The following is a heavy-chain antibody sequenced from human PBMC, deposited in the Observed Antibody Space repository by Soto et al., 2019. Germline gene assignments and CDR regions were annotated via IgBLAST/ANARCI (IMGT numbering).Heavy chain of an antibody. Sequence: PGESLKISCKGSGYSFTSYWIGWVRQMPGKGLEWMGIIYPGDSDTRYSPSFQGQVTISADKSISTAYLQWSSLKASDTAMYYCARAYYDILTGYSVRGMDVWGQGTTVTV. CDR3: ARAYYDILTGYSVRGMDV. CDR1: GYSFTSYW. CDR2: IYPGDSDT. J-gene: IGHJ6*02. V-gene: IGHV5-51*01. D-gene: IGHD3-9*01.